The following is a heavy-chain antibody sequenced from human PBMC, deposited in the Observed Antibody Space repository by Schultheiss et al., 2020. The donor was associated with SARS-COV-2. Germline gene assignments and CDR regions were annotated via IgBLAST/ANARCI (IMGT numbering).Heavy chain of an antibody. J-gene: IGHJ4*02. Sequence: SETLSLTCTVSGGSISSSSSYWGWIRQPPGKGLEWIGSLYSRGTTYYNPSLKSRVTISVDTSKNQFSLKVTSVTAADTAVYYCARLLHFYETSDYWGQGTLVTVSS. CDR2: LYSRGTT. D-gene: IGHD2/OR15-2a*01. V-gene: IGHV4-39*01. CDR1: GGSISSSSSY. CDR3: ARLLHFYETSDY.